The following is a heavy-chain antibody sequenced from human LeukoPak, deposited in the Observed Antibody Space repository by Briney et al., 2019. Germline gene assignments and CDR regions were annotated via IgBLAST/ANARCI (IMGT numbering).Heavy chain of an antibody. D-gene: IGHD6-13*01. CDR1: GFSLSTSGVG. CDR2: IYWDDDK. V-gene: IGHV2-5*02. Sequence: SGPTLVKPTQTLTLTCTFSGFSLSTSGVGVGWIRQPPGKALEWLALIYWDDDKRYSPSLKSRLTITKDTSKNQAVLTMTNMDPVDTATYYCARLIAAAGRDWFDPWGQGTLVTVSS. J-gene: IGHJ5*02. CDR3: ARLIAAAGRDWFDP.